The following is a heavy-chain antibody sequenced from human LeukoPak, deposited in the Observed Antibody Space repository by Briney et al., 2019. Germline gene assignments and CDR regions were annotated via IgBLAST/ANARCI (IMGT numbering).Heavy chain of an antibody. CDR3: AREGRRSPYFDY. CDR1: GGSISSYY. CDR2: IYYSGST. Sequence: SETLSLTCTVSGGSISSYYWGWIHQPPGKGLEWIGSIYYSGSTYYNPSLKSRVTISVDTSKNQFSLKLSSVTAADTAVYYCAREGRRSPYFDYWGQGTLVTVSS. V-gene: IGHV4-39*07. J-gene: IGHJ4*02.